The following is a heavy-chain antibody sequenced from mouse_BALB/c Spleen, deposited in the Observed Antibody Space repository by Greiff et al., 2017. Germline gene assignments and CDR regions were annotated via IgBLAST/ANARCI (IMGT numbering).Heavy chain of an antibody. CDR1: GFTFSSYA. J-gene: IGHJ4*01. CDR3: AREWYDAMDY. V-gene: IGHV5-6-5*01. Sequence: EVQRVESGGGLVKPGGSLKLSCAASGFTFSSYAMSWVRQTPEKRLEWVASISSGGSTYYPDSVKGRFTISRDNARNILYLQMSSLRSEDTAMYYCAREWYDAMDYWGQGTSVTVSS. CDR2: ISSGGST. D-gene: IGHD1-3*01.